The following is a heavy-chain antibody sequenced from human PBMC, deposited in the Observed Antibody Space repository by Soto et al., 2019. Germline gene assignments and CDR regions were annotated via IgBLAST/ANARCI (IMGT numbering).Heavy chain of an antibody. CDR3: ATASYYYYSSGYYYPDAFDI. V-gene: IGHV4-31*03. CDR2: IYYSGST. CDR1: GGSISSGGYY. J-gene: IGHJ3*02. D-gene: IGHD3-22*01. Sequence: QVQLQESGPGLVKPSQTLSLTCTVSGGSISSGGYYWSWIRQHPGKGQEWIGYIYYSGSTYYNPSLKSRVTISVDTSKNQFSLKLSSVTAAHTAVYYCATASYYYYSSGYYYPDAFDIWGQGTMVTVSS.